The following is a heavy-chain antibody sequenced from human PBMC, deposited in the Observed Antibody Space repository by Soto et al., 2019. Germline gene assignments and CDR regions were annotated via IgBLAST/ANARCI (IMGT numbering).Heavy chain of an antibody. CDR2: MNPNSGNT. CDR3: ARSYYDFWSGQVSPVDY. J-gene: IGHJ4*02. CDR1: GYTFTSYD. Sequence: ASVKVSCKASGYTFTSYDINWVRQATGQGLVWMGWMNPNSGNTGYAQKFQGRVTMTRNTSISTAYMELSSLRSEDTAVYYCARSYYDFWSGQVSPVDYWGQGTLVTVSS. D-gene: IGHD3-3*01. V-gene: IGHV1-8*01.